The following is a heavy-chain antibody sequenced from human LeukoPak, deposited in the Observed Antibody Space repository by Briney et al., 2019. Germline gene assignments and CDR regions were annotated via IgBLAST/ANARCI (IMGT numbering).Heavy chain of an antibody. CDR3: AIRYYYDSSGLYY. V-gene: IGHV1-24*01. D-gene: IGHD3-22*01. CDR1: GYTFTSYG. Sequence: ASVKVSCKASGYTFTSYGISWVRQAPGKGLEWMGGFDPEDGETIYAQKFQGRVTMTEDTSTDTAYMELSSLRSEDTAVYYCAIRYYYDSSGLYYWGQGTLVTVSS. CDR2: FDPEDGET. J-gene: IGHJ4*02.